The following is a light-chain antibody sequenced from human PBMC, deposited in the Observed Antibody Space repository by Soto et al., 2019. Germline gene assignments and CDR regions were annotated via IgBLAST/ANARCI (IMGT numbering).Light chain of an antibody. Sequence: EIVLTQSPGSLSLSLGERATLSCRASQSVDSAFFAWYQQKPGQPPRLLMYGASRRATGIPDRFSGSGSGTDFTLTISRLDPEDVAVYYCQQYASSLTFGQGTKVEI. J-gene: IGKJ1*01. CDR2: GAS. CDR3: QQYASSLT. CDR1: QSVDSAF. V-gene: IGKV3-20*01.